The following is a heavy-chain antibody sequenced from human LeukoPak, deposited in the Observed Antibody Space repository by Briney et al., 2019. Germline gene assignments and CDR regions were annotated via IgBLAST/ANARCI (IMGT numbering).Heavy chain of an antibody. D-gene: IGHD3-10*01. V-gene: IGHV4-30-4*01. J-gene: IGHJ4*02. CDR3: ARWYYYGSGRRQFDY. Sequence: PSEILSLTCTVSGDSISSGDYYWNWIRQPPGKGLEWIGYIYYSGSSNYNPSLKSRVTISVDTSKNQFSLNLSSVTAADTAVYYCARWYYYGSGRRQFDYWGQGTLVTVSS. CDR2: IYYSGSS. CDR1: GDSISSGDYY.